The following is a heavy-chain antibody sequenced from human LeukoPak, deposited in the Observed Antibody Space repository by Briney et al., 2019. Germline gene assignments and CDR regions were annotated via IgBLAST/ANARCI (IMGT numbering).Heavy chain of an antibody. CDR2: IYSGGGST. D-gene: IGHD3-10*01. J-gene: IGHJ4*02. V-gene: IGHV3-66*01. CDR3: ARVKSHGSGLDY. Sequence: GGSLRLSCAASGFTVSSNYMSWVRQAPGKGLEWVSVIYSGGGSTYYADSVKGRFIISRDNSKNTLYLQMNSLRAEDTAVYYCARVKSHGSGLDYWGQGTLVTVSS. CDR1: GFTVSSNY.